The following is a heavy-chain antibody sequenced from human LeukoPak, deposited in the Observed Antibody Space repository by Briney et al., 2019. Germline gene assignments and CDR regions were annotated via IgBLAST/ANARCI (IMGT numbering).Heavy chain of an antibody. J-gene: IGHJ5*02. CDR1: GGSFSGYY. Sequence: SETLSLTCVVYGGSFSGYYWSRIRQPPGKGLEWIGEINHSGSTNYNPSLKSRVTISVDTSKNQFSLKLSSVTAADTAVYYCARGRSWYGGVWSDPWGQGTLVTVSS. CDR3: ARGRSWYGGVWSDP. D-gene: IGHD6-13*01. V-gene: IGHV4-34*01. CDR2: INHSGST.